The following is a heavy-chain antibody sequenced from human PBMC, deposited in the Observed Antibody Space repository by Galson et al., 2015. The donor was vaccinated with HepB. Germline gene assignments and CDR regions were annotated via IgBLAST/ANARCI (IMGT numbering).Heavy chain of an antibody. CDR2: IYHSGST. CDR1: GGSISSGGYY. V-gene: IGHV4-31*03. J-gene: IGHJ3*02. Sequence: LSLTCSVSGGSISSGGYYWSWIRQHPGKGLEWIGYIYHSGSTYYNPSLESRVTISVDMSNNQFSLNLSSVTAADTAVYFCARRGAYNVIDAFDIWGQGTMVTVSS. D-gene: IGHD5-24*01. CDR3: ARRGAYNVIDAFDI.